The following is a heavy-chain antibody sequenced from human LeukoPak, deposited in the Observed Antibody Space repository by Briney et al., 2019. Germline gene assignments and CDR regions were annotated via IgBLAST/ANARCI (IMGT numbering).Heavy chain of an antibody. V-gene: IGHV4-34*01. D-gene: IGHD2-8*01. CDR2: VNYSGNT. CDR3: NYCTDAVCFTGPIALDD. CDR1: GGSFSGSS. J-gene: IGHJ4*02. Sequence: PSETLSLTCAVYGGSFSGSSWSWIRQPPGKGLEWIGEVNYSGNTNYNPSLKSRVTISIDTSKNQVSLKQTSVTAADPAVYKQNYCTDAVCFTGPIALDDWGQGTLVTVSS.